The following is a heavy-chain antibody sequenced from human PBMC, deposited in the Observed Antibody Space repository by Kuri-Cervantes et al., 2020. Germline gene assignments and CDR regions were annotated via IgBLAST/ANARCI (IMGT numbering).Heavy chain of an antibody. Sequence: ESLKITRAVYGGSFSGYYWNWIRQPPGKVLEWFGEINHSGSTNYNPSLKSRVTISVDQSKNQFSLKLSSVTAADTTVYYCARVSIAVAGVIDYWGQGTLVTVSS. CDR2: INHSGST. CDR3: ARVSIAVAGVIDY. CDR1: GGSFSGYY. J-gene: IGHJ4*02. D-gene: IGHD6-19*01. V-gene: IGHV4-34*01.